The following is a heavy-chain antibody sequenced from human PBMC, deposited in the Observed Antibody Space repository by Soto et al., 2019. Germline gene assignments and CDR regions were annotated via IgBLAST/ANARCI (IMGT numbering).Heavy chain of an antibody. CDR2: XNXXSXGX. CDR3: ARSGGYYYYGMDV. Sequence: ASVKVSCKASGYTFTGYYMHLVRQAPGQGLEXMGXXNXXSXGXXXAXXXQGWVTMTRDTSISTAYMEPSRLRSDDTAVYYCARSGGYYYYGMDVWGQGTTVTVSS. CDR1: GYTFTGYY. V-gene: IGHV1-2*04. J-gene: IGHJ6*02. D-gene: IGHD1-26*01.